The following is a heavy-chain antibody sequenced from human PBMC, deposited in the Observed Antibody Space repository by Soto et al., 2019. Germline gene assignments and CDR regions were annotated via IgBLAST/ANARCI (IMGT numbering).Heavy chain of an antibody. CDR1: GYTFTGYY. CDR2: INPNSGGT. J-gene: IGHJ5*02. D-gene: IGHD3-10*01. CDR3: ARFLIRGTWFDP. V-gene: IGHV1-2*02. Sequence: ASVKVSCKASGYTFTGYYMHSVRQAPGQGLEWMGWINPNSGGTNYAQKFQGRVTMTRDTSISTAYMELSRLRSDDTAVYYCARFLIRGTWFDPWGQGTLVTVSS.